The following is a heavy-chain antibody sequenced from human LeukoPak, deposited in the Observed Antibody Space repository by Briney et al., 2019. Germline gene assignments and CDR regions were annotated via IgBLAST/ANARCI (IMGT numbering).Heavy chain of an antibody. CDR1: GGSFSGYY. CDR3: ARHTLRDGYNYRVFDP. D-gene: IGHD5-24*01. Sequence: SETLSLTCAVYGGSFSGYYWSWIRQPPGKGLEWIGEINHSGSTNYNPSLKSRVTISVDTSKNQFSLKLSSVTAADTAVYYCARHTLRDGYNYRVFDPWGQGTLVTVSS. V-gene: IGHV4-34*01. J-gene: IGHJ5*02. CDR2: INHSGST.